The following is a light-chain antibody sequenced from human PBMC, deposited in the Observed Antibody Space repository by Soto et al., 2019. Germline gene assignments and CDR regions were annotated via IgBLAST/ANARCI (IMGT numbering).Light chain of an antibody. CDR1: QSLVYSDGNTY. V-gene: IGKV2-30*01. Sequence: DAVMTQSPLSLPVTLGQPASISCRSSQSLVYSDGNTYLNWFQQGPGQSPRRLIYKVSNRDSGVPDRFSGSGSGTDFTLKISRVEAEDVGVYYCMQGTHLLTFGGGTKVEIK. CDR3: MQGTHLLT. J-gene: IGKJ4*01. CDR2: KVS.